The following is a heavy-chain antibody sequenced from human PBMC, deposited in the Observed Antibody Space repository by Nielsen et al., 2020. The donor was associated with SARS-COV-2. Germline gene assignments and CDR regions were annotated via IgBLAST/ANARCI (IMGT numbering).Heavy chain of an antibody. CDR3: AKDKSLGIAAAARAFDI. CDR2: ISWDGGST. V-gene: IGHV3-43*01. Sequence: GGSLRLSCAASGFTFDDYTMHWVRQAPGKGLEWVSLISWDGGSTYYADSVKGRFTISRDNSKNSLYLQMNSLRTEDTALYYCAKDKSLGIAAAARAFDIWGQGTMVTVSS. CDR1: GFTFDDYT. J-gene: IGHJ3*02. D-gene: IGHD6-13*01.